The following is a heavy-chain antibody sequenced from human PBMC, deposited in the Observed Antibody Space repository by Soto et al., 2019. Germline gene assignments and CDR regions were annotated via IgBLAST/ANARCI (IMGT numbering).Heavy chain of an antibody. CDR3: ARRARPDFYYMDV. D-gene: IGHD6-6*01. V-gene: IGHV3-64*01. CDR1: GFTLSGYA. CDR2: ISSNGVGT. Sequence: EVQLAESGGGLAQPGGSLRLSCAASGFTLSGYAMDWVRQAPGKGLEYVSGISSNGVGTYYANSVQGRFTISRDNSRNTVYLQMGSRRPEDMAVYYCARRARPDFYYMDVWGKGTTVTVSS. J-gene: IGHJ6*03.